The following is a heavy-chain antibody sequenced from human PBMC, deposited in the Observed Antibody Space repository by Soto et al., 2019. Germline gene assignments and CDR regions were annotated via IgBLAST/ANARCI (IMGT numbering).Heavy chain of an antibody. CDR2: IGTAGDT. CDR3: ARGALGFDP. CDR1: GFTFSSYD. V-gene: IGHV3-13*04. Sequence: EVQLVESGGGLVQPGGSLRLSCAASGFTFSSYDIHWVRQATGKGLEWVSGIGTAGDTYYAGSVKGRFTISRENAKNSLYRQMNSLRAGDTAVYYCARGALGFDPWGQGTLVAVSS. D-gene: IGHD6-6*01. J-gene: IGHJ5*02.